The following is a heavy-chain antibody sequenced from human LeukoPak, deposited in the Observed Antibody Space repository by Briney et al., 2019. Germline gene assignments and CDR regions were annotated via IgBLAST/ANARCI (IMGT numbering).Heavy chain of an antibody. J-gene: IGHJ3*02. CDR1: GFTFGSHA. Sequence: GGSLRLSCAASGFTFGSHAMHWVRQAPGKGLEWVAIISYDGNNKYYADSVKGRFIISRDNSKNTLYLQMNSLRAEDTAIYYCARDPKGGFSYGWGAFDIWGQGTMVTVSS. D-gene: IGHD5-18*01. V-gene: IGHV3-30-3*01. CDR2: ISYDGNNK. CDR3: ARDPKGGFSYGWGAFDI.